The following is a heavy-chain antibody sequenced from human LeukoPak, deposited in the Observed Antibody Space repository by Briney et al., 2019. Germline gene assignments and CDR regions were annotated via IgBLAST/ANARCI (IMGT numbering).Heavy chain of an antibody. CDR3: ARGWSSYYGRNYYYYYGMDV. J-gene: IGHJ6*02. CDR2: ISAYNGNT. D-gene: IGHD3-3*01. CDR1: GGTFSSYA. V-gene: IGHV1-18*01. Sequence: ASVKVSCKASGGTFSSYAISWVRQAPGQGLEWMGWISAYNGNTNYAQKLQGRVTMTTDTSTSTAYMELRSLRSDDTAVYYCARGWSSYYGRNYYYYYGMDVWGQGTTVTVSS.